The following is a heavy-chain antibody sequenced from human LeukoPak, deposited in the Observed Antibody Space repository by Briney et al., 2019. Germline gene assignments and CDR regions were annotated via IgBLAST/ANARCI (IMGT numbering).Heavy chain of an antibody. CDR1: GGSISSYY. J-gene: IGHJ3*02. Sequence: PSETLSLTCTVSGGSISSYYWSWIRQPPGKGLEWIGYIYYSGSTNYNPPLKSRVTISVDTSKNQFSLKLSSVTAADTAVYYCARQPYGYDAFDIWGQGTMVTVSS. CDR2: IYYSGST. CDR3: ARQPYGYDAFDI. D-gene: IGHD4-17*01. V-gene: IGHV4-59*08.